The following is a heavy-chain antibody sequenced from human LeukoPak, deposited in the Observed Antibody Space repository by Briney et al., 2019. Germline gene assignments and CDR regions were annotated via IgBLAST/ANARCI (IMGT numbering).Heavy chain of an antibody. Sequence: ASVKVSCKASGYTFTSYGISWARQAPGQGLEWMGWISAYNGNTNYAQKLQGRVTMTTDTSTSTAYMELRSLRSDDTAVYYCARDRGIVGATTVDYWGQGTLVTVSS. D-gene: IGHD1-26*01. CDR3: ARDRGIVGATTVDY. J-gene: IGHJ4*02. V-gene: IGHV1-18*01. CDR1: GYTFTSYG. CDR2: ISAYNGNT.